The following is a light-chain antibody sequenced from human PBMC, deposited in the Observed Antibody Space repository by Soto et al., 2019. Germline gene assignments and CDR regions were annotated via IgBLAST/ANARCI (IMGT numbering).Light chain of an antibody. Sequence: QSVLTQPASVSGSPGQSITISCTGTSSDVGGYNYVSWYQQHPGKAPKLMIFEVSSRPPGVSNRFSGSKSGNTASLTISGLQAEDEADYYCSSYTSSSTYGFGTGTKVTVL. CDR2: EVS. J-gene: IGLJ1*01. CDR3: SSYTSSSTYG. CDR1: SSDVGGYNY. V-gene: IGLV2-14*01.